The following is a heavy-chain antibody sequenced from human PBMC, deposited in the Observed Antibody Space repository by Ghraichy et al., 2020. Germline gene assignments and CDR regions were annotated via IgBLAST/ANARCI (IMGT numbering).Heavy chain of an antibody. D-gene: IGHD4-23*01. CDR3: ARGSRVVRFYYYDGMDV. Sequence: GALNISCVGSGFSISSHGMNWVRQSPGKGLEWVSYITSSGRTIFYADSVRGRFTISRDNAQNSVYLQMKSLRDEDTAVYYCARGSRVVRFYYYDGMDVWGQGTTVTVSS. J-gene: IGHJ6*02. V-gene: IGHV3-48*02. CDR1: GFSISSHG. CDR2: ITSSGRTI.